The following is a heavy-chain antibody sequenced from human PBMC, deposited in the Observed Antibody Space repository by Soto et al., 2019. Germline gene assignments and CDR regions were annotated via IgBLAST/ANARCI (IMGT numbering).Heavy chain of an antibody. V-gene: IGHV4-4*07. Sequence: ASETLSLTCTVSGGSISSYYWSWIRQPAGKGLEWIGRIYTSGSTNYNPSLKSRVTMSVDTSKNQFSLKLSSVTAADTAVYYCARAKIAAAGTRGWFDPWGQGTLVTVSS. CDR1: GGSISSYY. CDR2: IYTSGST. CDR3: ARAKIAAAGTRGWFDP. D-gene: IGHD6-13*01. J-gene: IGHJ5*02.